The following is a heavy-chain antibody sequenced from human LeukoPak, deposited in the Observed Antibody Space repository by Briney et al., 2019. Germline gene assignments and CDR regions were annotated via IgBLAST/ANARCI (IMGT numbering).Heavy chain of an antibody. D-gene: IGHD4-17*01. CDR3: ARDLGGDYRNY. CDR1: GGTFSSYA. V-gene: IGHV1-69*13. Sequence: SVRVSCKXSGGTFSSYAISWVRQAPRQGLEWMGGIIPIFGTANYAQKFQGRVTITADESTSTAYMELSSLRSEDTAVYYCARDLGGDYRNYWGQGTLVTVSP. J-gene: IGHJ4*02. CDR2: IIPIFGTA.